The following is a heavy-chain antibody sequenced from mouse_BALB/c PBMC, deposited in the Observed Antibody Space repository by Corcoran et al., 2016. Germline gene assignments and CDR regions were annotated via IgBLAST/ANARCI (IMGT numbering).Heavy chain of an antibody. CDR3: ARSDDWYFDV. CDR1: GYSFTGYY. CDR2: INPYNGAT. J-gene: IGHJ1*01. Sequence: EVQLQQSGPELVKPGASVKISCKASGYSFTGYYMHWVKQSHVKSLEWIGRINPYNGATSYNQNFKDKASLTVDKSSSTVYMELHSLTSEDSAVYYCARSDDWYFDVWGAGTTVTVSS. V-gene: IGHV1-26*01.